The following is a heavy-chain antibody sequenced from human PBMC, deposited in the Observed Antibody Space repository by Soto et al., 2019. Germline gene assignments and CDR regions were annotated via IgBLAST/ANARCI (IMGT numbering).Heavy chain of an antibody. CDR1: GVRVTTYR. J-gene: IGHJ6*02. D-gene: IGHD6-13*01. Sequence: GGSLRLSCAASGVRVTTYRMSWVRQAPGKGLEWVSVIYGGGSTVYAASVKGRFTISRDNAKNSLYLQMNSLRAEDTAVYYCARDRAAAPDGMDVWGQGTTVTVSS. V-gene: IGHV3-53*01. CDR3: ARDRAAAPDGMDV. CDR2: IYGGGST.